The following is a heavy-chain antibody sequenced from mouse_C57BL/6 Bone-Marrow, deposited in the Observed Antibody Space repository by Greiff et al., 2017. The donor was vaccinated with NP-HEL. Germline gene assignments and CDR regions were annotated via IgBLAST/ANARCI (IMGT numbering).Heavy chain of an antibody. CDR1: GYAFTNYL. D-gene: IGHD3-2*02. Sequence: VQLQQSGAELVRPGTSVTVSCKASGYAFTNYLIEWVQQRPGQGLEWIGVINPGSGGTNYNEKFKGKATLTADKSSSTAYMQLSSLTSEDSAVYFCARGLRLLAYCGQGTLITVTA. J-gene: IGHJ3*01. V-gene: IGHV1-54*01. CDR3: ARGLRLLAY. CDR2: INPGSGGT.